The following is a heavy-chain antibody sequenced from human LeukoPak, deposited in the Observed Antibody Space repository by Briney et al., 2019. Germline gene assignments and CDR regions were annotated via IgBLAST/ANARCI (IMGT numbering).Heavy chain of an antibody. CDR2: IIPIFGTA. CDR3: ASGGSGRYAGY. D-gene: IGHD3-10*01. J-gene: IGHJ4*02. CDR1: GGTFSSYA. V-gene: IGHV1-69*13. Sequence: SVKVSCKASGGTFSSYAISWVRQASGQGLEWMGGIIPIFGTANYAQKFQGRVTITADESTSTAYMELSSLRSEDTAVYYCASGGSGRYAGYWGQGILVTVSS.